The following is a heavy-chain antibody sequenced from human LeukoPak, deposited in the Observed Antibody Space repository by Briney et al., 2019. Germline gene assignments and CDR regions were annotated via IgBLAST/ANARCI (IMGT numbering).Heavy chain of an antibody. V-gene: IGHV4-59*01. Sequence: SETLSLTCTVSGGSISSYYWSWIRQPPGKGPEGSGYIYNGGITNYNPSLKSRLTISVDTSNNQFSLMLSSVTAADTAVYYSARGFPLDPWGQGTLVTVSS. CDR1: GGSISSYY. J-gene: IGHJ5*02. D-gene: IGHD3-10*01. CDR2: IYNGGIT. CDR3: ARGFPLDP.